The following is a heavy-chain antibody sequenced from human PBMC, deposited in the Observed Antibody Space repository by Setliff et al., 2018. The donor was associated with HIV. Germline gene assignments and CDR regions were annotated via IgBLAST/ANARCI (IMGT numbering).Heavy chain of an antibody. J-gene: IGHJ4*02. D-gene: IGHD5-18*01. V-gene: IGHV4-31*11. Sequence: SETLSLTCAVSGVSITSATYYWSWIRHSPGKGLEWIGYIDYSGSAFYNPPLKSRLTISRDTSKNQFSLRMKSVTAADTAVYYCAREGKTALVTKYFDYWGQGTLVTVS. CDR1: GVSITSATYY. CDR2: IDYSGSA. CDR3: AREGKTALVTKYFDY.